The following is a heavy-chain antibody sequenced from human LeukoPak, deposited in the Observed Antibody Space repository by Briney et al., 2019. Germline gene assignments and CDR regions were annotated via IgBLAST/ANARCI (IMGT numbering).Heavy chain of an antibody. CDR3: ARVTGYMTEDYFDY. CDR2: IYYSGST. J-gene: IGHJ4*02. D-gene: IGHD6-13*01. V-gene: IGHV4-59*01. Sequence: SETLFICCTVCGCSINSYYWSWIRQPPGKGLEWIGYIYYSGSTNYNPSLKSRVTISVDTSKNQFSLRLSSVTAADTAVYYCARVTGYMTEDYFDYWGQGNLSTVSS. CDR1: GCSINSYY.